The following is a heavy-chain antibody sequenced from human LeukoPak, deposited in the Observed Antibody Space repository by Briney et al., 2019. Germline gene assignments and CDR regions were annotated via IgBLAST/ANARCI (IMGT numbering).Heavy chain of an antibody. CDR1: GASISSSF. CDR2: IYYTGNT. Sequence: SETLSLTCTVSGASISSSFWTWIRQSPGKGLEWLGYIYYTGNTNLDPSLKSRLTISLDTSKNQFSLRLSSVTAADTAIYYCARRMTVSATNWFDPWGQGTLVTVSS. CDR3: ARRMTVSATNWFDP. J-gene: IGHJ5*02. D-gene: IGHD5/OR15-5a*01. V-gene: IGHV4-59*01.